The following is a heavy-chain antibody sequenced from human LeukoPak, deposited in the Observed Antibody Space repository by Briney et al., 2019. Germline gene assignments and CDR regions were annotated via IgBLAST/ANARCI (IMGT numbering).Heavy chain of an antibody. D-gene: IGHD5-12*01. CDR2: ITGTSTTF. J-gene: IGHJ4*01. Sequence: PGGSLRLSCEVSGFSFTSYAMTWVRQVPGKGLEWIAYITGTSTTFYYADSVKGRFTISRDNARNSLYLQMNSLTVEDTAVYHCARSLSGYDPLSAFWGHGTRVTVS. CDR3: ARSLSGYDPLSAF. CDR1: GFSFTSYA. V-gene: IGHV3-48*01.